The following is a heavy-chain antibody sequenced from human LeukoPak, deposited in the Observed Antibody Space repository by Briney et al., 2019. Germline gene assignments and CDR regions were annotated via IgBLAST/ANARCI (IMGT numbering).Heavy chain of an antibody. J-gene: IGHJ4*02. CDR2: IKQDGSEK. CDR1: GFTSSSYW. D-gene: IGHD3-16*01. Sequence: GGSLRLSCAASGFTSSSYWMSWVRQAPGKGLEWVANIKQDGSEKYYVDSVKGRFTISRDNAKNSLYLQMNSLRAEDTAVYYCVRDHNWAFDYWGLGTLVTVSS. CDR3: VRDHNWAFDY. V-gene: IGHV3-7*01.